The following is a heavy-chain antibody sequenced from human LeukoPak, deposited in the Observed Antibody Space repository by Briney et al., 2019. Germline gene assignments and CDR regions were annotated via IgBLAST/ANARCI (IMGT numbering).Heavy chain of an antibody. D-gene: IGHD4-17*01. CDR2: IVVGSGNT. CDR3: AADRGFPDYGDYPEFDY. Sequence: SVKVSCKASGFTFTSSAMQWVRQARGQRLEWIGWIVVGSGNTNYAQKFQERVTITRDMSTSTAYMELSSLRSEDTAVYYCAADRGFPDYGDYPEFDYWGQGTLVTVSS. J-gene: IGHJ4*02. V-gene: IGHV1-58*02. CDR1: GFTFTSSA.